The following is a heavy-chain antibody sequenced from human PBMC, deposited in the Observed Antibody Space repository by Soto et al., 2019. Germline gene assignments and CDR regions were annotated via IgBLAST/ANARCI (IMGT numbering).Heavy chain of an antibody. Sequence: PGGSLRLFCAASGFTFSNYVMSWVRQAPGKGLGWVSSISGSGGSTYYSDSVKGRFTISRDNSKKTLYLQMNSLRDEDTAVYFCAKDPNWSERWFDSWGRGTLVTVSS. CDR1: GFTFSNYV. D-gene: IGHD1-1*01. CDR3: AKDPNWSERWFDS. CDR2: ISGSGGST. V-gene: IGHV3-23*01. J-gene: IGHJ5*01.